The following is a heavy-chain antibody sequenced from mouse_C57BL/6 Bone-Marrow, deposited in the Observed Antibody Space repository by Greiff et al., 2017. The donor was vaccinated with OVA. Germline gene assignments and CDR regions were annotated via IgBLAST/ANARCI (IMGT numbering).Heavy chain of an antibody. CDR2: IYPSDSET. D-gene: IGHD1-1*01. V-gene: IGHV1-61*01. Sequence: VQLQQSGAELVRPGSSVKLSCKASGYTFTSYWMDWVKQRPGQGLEWIGNIYPSDSETHYNQKFKDKATLTVDKSSSTAYMQLSSLTSEDSAVYYCARGYYYGSGAYWGQGTLVTVSA. J-gene: IGHJ3*01. CDR1: GYTFTSYW. CDR3: ARGYYYGSGAY.